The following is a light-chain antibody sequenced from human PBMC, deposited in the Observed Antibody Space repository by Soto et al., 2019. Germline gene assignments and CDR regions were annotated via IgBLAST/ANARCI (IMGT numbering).Light chain of an antibody. J-gene: IGLJ1*01. CDR3: CSYAGSYTYV. CDR1: SSDVGGYNY. V-gene: IGLV2-11*01. CDR2: DVS. Sequence: QSVLTQPRSVSGSPGQSVTISCTGTSSDVGGYNYVSWYQQHPGKAPKLMIYDVSKRPSGVPDRFSGSKSGNTPSLTISGPQAEDEADYYCCSYAGSYTYVFGTGTKLTVL.